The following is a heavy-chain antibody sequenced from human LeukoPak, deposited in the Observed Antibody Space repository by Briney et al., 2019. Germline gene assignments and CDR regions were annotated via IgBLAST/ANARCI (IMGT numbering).Heavy chain of an antibody. CDR1: GYTFINYY. Sequence: GASVKVSCKASGYTFINYYLHWVRQAPGQGLEWMGIINPSSGGTSYAQKFQGKATMTRTTPTNTVYMELSSLRPEDTAVYYCTVVVTAISPNAFDIWGQGTMVTVSS. J-gene: IGHJ3*02. D-gene: IGHD2-21*02. CDR3: TVVVTAISPNAFDI. V-gene: IGHV1-46*01. CDR2: INPSSGGT.